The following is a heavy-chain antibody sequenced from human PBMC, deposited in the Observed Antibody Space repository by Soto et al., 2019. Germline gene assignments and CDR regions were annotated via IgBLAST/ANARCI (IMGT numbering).Heavy chain of an antibody. CDR2: IIPIFNSA. Sequence: QVQLVQSGAEVKRPGSSVKVSCKASGGTFNNYALSWVRQAPGQGLEWMGGIIPIFNSANYAQKFQGRVTITPDDSTSTAYIELRSLRPDDTAVYYCAREVTVASYSFDFWGQGTLVTVSS. D-gene: IGHD5-12*01. CDR1: GGTFNNYA. J-gene: IGHJ4*02. CDR3: AREVTVASYSFDF. V-gene: IGHV1-69*01.